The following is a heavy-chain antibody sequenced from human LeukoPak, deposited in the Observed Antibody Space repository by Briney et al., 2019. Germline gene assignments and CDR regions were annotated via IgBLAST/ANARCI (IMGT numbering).Heavy chain of an antibody. Sequence: SETLSLTCTVSSGSISSYYWSWIRQPPGKGLEWIGYIYYSGSTNYNPSLKSRVTISVDTSKNQFSLKLSSVTAADTAVYYCARGFVPFDSSGYYYWGQGTLVTVSS. J-gene: IGHJ4*02. V-gene: IGHV4-59*12. CDR2: IYYSGST. CDR1: SGSISSYY. D-gene: IGHD3-22*01. CDR3: ARGFVPFDSSGYYY.